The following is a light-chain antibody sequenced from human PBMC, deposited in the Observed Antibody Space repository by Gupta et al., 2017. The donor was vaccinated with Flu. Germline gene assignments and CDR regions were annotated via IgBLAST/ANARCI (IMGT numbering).Light chain of an antibody. Sequence: QSVMIQSLSVSGAPGQSVIISCSGSSSNIGSNYVYWYQQFPGMAPKLLIYRSDKRPSGVPDRFSGSKSGTAASLAISGLRSEDEADYYCATWDDSLRGPVFGGGTKLTVL. CDR3: ATWDDSLRGPV. J-gene: IGLJ3*02. CDR2: RSD. CDR1: SSNIGSNY. V-gene: IGLV1-47*01.